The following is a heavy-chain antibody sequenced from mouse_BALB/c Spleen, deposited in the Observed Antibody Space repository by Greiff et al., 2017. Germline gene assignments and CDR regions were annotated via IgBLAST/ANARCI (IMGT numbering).Heavy chain of an antibody. V-gene: IGHV5-6-5*01. D-gene: IGHD2-1*01. Sequence: EVMLVESGGGLVKPGGSLKLSCAASGFTFSSYAMSWVRQTPEKRLEWVASISSGGSTYYPDSVKGRFTISRDNARNILYLQMSSLRSEDTAMYYCARVGGYGNFAYWGQGTLVTVSA. J-gene: IGHJ3*01. CDR2: ISSGGST. CDR3: ARVGGYGNFAY. CDR1: GFTFSSYA.